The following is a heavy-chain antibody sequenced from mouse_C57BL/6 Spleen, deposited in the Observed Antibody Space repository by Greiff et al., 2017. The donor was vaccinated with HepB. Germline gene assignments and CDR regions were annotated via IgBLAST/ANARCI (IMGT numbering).Heavy chain of an antibody. Sequence: VQLQQPGAELVKPGASVKLSCKASGYTFTSYWMHWVKQRPGQGLEWIGMIHPNSGSTNYNEKFKSKATLTVDKSSSTAYMQLSSLTSEDSAVYYCARCLTGTRGVDYWGQGTTLTVSS. CDR2: IHPNSGST. J-gene: IGHJ2*01. D-gene: IGHD4-1*01. V-gene: IGHV1-64*01. CDR1: GYTFTSYW. CDR3: ARCLTGTRGVDY.